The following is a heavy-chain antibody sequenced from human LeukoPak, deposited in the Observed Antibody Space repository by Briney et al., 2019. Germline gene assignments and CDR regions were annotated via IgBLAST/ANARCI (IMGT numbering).Heavy chain of an antibody. CDR3: AKGGWDY. D-gene: IGHD6-19*01. Sequence: PGRSLRLLCVVSGFTFHSSPMIAVRQAPGKGLDWVSSIGGSGGGSTSYAGSVQCRFTVSRDNSNNMLYLQMTSLRTQDTAVYYCAKGGWDYWGQGTLVTVSS. CDR2: IGGSGGGST. CDR1: GFTFHSSP. J-gene: IGHJ4*02. V-gene: IGHV3-23*01.